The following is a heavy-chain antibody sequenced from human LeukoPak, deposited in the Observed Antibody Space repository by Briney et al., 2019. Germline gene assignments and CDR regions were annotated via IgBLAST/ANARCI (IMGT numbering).Heavy chain of an antibody. D-gene: IGHD4-17*01. CDR2: ISSSSSYI. Sequence: PGGPLKLSCAASGFTFSSYTMNWVRQAPGKGLDWVSSISSSSSYIYYADSVKGRFTISRDNAKNSLYLQMNSLRAEDTAVYYCARGEDYGDYGTHFDYWGQGTLVTVSS. CDR1: GFTFSSYT. J-gene: IGHJ4*02. CDR3: ARGEDYGDYGTHFDY. V-gene: IGHV3-21*01.